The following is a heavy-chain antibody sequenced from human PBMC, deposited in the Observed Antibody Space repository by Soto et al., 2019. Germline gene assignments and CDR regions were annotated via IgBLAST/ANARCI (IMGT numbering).Heavy chain of an antibody. Sequence: QVQLQESGPGLVKPSETLSLTCTVSGGSVSSGNYYWSWIRQPPGKGLEWIGYFYYTGSINYNPSLKSRVTIFIDASKNQFSLTLYSVTAADTAIYYCARSMFYSDGTNYSLFEYWGQGTLVTASS. J-gene: IGHJ4*02. CDR2: FYYTGSI. CDR3: ARSMFYSDGTNYSLFEY. CDR1: GGSVSSGNYY. V-gene: IGHV4-61*01. D-gene: IGHD3-22*01.